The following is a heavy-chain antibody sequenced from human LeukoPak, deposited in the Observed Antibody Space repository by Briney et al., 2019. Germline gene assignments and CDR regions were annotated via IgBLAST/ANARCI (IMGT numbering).Heavy chain of an antibody. V-gene: IGHV4-39*07. J-gene: IGHJ4*02. CDR1: GGSISSRSTC. Sequence: SETLSLTCTVSGGSISSRSTCWGWIRQPPGKGLEWIGNIYYGGNSYYNPSLRSRVTISLDTSNNQFSLKLSSVTAADTAVYYCARVDTAMGMTGGYYFDYWGQGTLVTVSS. CDR2: IYYGGNS. D-gene: IGHD5-18*01. CDR3: ARVDTAMGMTGGYYFDY.